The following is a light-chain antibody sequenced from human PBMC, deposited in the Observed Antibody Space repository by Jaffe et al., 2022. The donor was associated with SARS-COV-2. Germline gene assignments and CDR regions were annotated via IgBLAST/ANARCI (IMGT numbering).Light chain of an antibody. CDR3: QQYSNRPPLT. Sequence: EIVMTQSPATLSVSPGERATLSCRASQSVSSNLAWYQQKPGQAPRLLIYGASTRATGIPARFSGSGSGTEFTLTISSLQSEDFAVYYCQQYSNRPPLTLGGGTTVEDK. J-gene: IGKJ4*01. CDR2: GAS. V-gene: IGKV3-15*01. CDR1: QSVSSN.